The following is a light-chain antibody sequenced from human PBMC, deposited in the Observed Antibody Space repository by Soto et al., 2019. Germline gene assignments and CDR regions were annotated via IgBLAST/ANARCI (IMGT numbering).Light chain of an antibody. CDR1: QSISSSY. J-gene: IGKJ5*01. Sequence: EIVLTQSPSTLSLSPGERATLSCRASQSISSSYLAWYQQKPGQAPRLLMYGASSRATGIPDRFSGSGSGTDFTLTISRLEPEDFAVYYCQQYGASPITFGQGTRLEIE. CDR2: GAS. CDR3: QQYGASPIT. V-gene: IGKV3-20*01.